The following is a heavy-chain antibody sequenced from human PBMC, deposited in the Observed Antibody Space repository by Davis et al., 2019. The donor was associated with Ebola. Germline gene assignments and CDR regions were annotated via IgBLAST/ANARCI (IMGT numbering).Heavy chain of an antibody. CDR2: IYYSGST. D-gene: IGHD6-6*01. J-gene: IGHJ6*03. CDR3: ASQTYSSSSGYYYYMDV. CDR1: GGSISSYY. V-gene: IGHV4-59*01. Sequence: PSETLSLTCTVSGGSISSYYWSWIRQPPGKGLEWIGYIYYSGSTNYNPSLKSRVTISVDTSKNQFSLKLSSVTAADTAVYYCASQTYSSSSGYYYYMDVWGKGTMVTVSS.